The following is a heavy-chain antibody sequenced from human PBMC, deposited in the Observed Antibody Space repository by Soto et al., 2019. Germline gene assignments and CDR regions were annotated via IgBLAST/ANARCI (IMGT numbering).Heavy chain of an antibody. CDR3: AIGVAPRYIVF. CDR2: ISYDGSNK. CDR1: GFTSSSYG. Sequence: GGSWRLSCAASGFTSSSYGMHWVRQAPGKGLEWVAVISYDGSNKYYADSVKGRFTISRDNSKNTLYLQMNSLRAEDTAVFYCAIGVAPRYIVFWGQGTLVSVSS. J-gene: IGHJ4*02. D-gene: IGHD1-26*01. V-gene: IGHV3-30*03.